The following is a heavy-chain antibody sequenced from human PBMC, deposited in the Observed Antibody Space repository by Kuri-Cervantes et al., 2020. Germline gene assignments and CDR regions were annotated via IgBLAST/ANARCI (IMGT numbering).Heavy chain of an antibody. CDR1: GYAFTSYD. Sequence: ASVKVSCKASGYAFTSYDINWVRQATGQGLEWMGWMSPNSGNTGYAQKFQGRVTMTRNTSISTAYMELSSLRSEDTAVYYCARSEVCGGDCYLDYWGQGTLVTVSS. CDR3: ARSEVCGGDCYLDY. D-gene: IGHD2-21*02. V-gene: IGHV1-8*01. CDR2: MSPNSGNT. J-gene: IGHJ4*02.